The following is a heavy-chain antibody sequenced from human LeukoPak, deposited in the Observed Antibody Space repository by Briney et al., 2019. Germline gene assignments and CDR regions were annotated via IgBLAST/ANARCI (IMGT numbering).Heavy chain of an antibody. CDR1: GFTFSSYA. D-gene: IGHD2-8*01. Sequence: PGGSLRLSCAASGFTFSSYAMHWVRQAPGKGLEWVAVISYDGSNKYYADSVKGRFTISRDNSKNTLYLQMNSLRAEDTAVYYCAISYCTNGVCYTFDYWGQGTLVTVSS. V-gene: IGHV3-30-3*01. CDR2: ISYDGSNK. J-gene: IGHJ4*02. CDR3: AISYCTNGVCYTFDY.